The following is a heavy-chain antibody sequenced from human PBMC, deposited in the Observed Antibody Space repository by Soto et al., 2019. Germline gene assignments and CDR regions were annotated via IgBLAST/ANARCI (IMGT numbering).Heavy chain of an antibody. CDR2: IYSGGST. J-gene: IGHJ3*02. V-gene: IGHV3-66*01. CDR1: GFTVSSNY. Sequence: EVQLVESGGGLVQPGGSLRLSCAASGFTVSSNYMSWVRQAPGKGLEWVSVIYSGGSTYYADSVKGRFTISRDNSKNTLYLQMNSLRAEDTAVYYCAREVLPVVLAAFAFDIWGQGTMVTVSS. D-gene: IGHD2-15*01. CDR3: AREVLPVVLAAFAFDI.